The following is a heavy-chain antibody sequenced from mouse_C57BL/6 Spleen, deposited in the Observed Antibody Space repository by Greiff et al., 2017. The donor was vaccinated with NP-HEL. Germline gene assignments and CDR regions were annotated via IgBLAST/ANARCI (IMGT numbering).Heavy chain of an antibody. D-gene: IGHD4-1*01. CDR3: ARFTGTGFDY. J-gene: IGHJ2*01. CDR1: GYTFTDYY. CDR2: IYPGSGNT. V-gene: IGHV1-76*01. Sequence: QVQLQQSGAELVRPGASVKLSCKASGYTFTDYYINWVKQRPGQGLEWIARIYPGSGNTYYNEKFKGKATLTAEKSSSTAYMQLSSLTSEDAAVYFGARFTGTGFDYWGQGTTLTVSS.